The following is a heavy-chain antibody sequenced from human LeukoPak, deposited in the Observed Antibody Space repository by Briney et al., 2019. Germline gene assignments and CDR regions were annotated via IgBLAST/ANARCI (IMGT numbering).Heavy chain of an antibody. D-gene: IGHD6-19*01. Sequence: ASVKVSCKASGYTFTGYYMHWVRQAPGQGLEWMGWINPTTGATDYAQQFQGRVTMTRDTSINTTYLEVNSLRSDDTAFYYCARLGEGLRGSWFDPWGQGTLVSVSS. CDR3: ARLGEGLRGSWFDP. CDR1: GYTFTGYY. CDR2: INPTTGAT. V-gene: IGHV1-2*02. J-gene: IGHJ5*02.